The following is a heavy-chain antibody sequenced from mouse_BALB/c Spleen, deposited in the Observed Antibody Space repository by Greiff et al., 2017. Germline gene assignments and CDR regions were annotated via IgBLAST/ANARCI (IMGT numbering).Heavy chain of an antibody. D-gene: IGHD4-1*01. CDR3: APLGFDY. J-gene: IGHJ2*01. Sequence: QVQLQQPGAELVKPGASVKLSCKASGYTFTSYWMHWVKQRPGQGLEWIGEINPSNGRTNYNEKFKSKATLTVDKSSSTAYMQLSSLTSEDSAVYYCAPLGFDYWGQGTTLTVSS. CDR2: INPSNGRT. CDR1: GYTFTSYW. V-gene: IGHV1S81*02.